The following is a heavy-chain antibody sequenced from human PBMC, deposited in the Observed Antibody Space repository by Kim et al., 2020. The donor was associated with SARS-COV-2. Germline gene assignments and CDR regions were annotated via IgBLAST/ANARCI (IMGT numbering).Heavy chain of an antibody. CDR1: GGSISSSNW. D-gene: IGHD6-19*01. J-gene: IGHJ4*02. V-gene: IGHV4-4*02. Sequence: SETLSLTCAVSGGSISSSNWWSWVRQPPGKGLEWIGEIYHSGSTNYNPSLKSRVTISVDKSKNQFSLKLSSVTAADTAVYYCARDSSSGWYGRSFDYWGQGTLVTVSS. CDR3: ARDSSSGWYGRSFDY. CDR2: IYHSGST.